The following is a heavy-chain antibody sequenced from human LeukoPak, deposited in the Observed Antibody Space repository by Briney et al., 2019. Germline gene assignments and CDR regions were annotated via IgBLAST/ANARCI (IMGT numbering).Heavy chain of an antibody. CDR3: ARDKEGGGSTDYYHDAFDI. V-gene: IGHV3-48*03. J-gene: IGHJ3*02. Sequence: PGGSLRLSCAASGFTFSSYEMNWVRQAPGKGLEWVSYISSSGSIIYYADSLKGRFTISRDNAKNSPYLQMNSLRAEDTAVYYCARDKEGGGSTDYYHDAFDIWGQGTMVTVSS. CDR1: GFTFSSYE. D-gene: IGHD3-9*01. CDR2: ISSSGSII.